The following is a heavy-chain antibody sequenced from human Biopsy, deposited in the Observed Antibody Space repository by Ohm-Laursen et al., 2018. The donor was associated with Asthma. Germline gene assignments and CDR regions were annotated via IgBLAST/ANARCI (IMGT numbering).Heavy chain of an antibody. CDR3: ARPYYDSSGYYYENLSFDY. D-gene: IGHD3-22*01. CDR1: GYTFISYA. J-gene: IGHJ4*02. CDR2: INAGNGDT. Sequence: ASVKVSCKASGYTFISYAIHWVRQAPGQRLEWMGWINAGNGDTKYSQKFQGRVTITRDTSASTAYMELSSLRSEDTAAYYCARPYYDSSGYYYENLSFDYWGQGTLVTVSS. V-gene: IGHV1-3*01.